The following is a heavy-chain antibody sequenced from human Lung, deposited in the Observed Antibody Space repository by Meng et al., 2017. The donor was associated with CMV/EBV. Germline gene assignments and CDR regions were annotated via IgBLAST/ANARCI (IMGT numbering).Heavy chain of an antibody. Sequence: SXAASGFTLKTHWMHWVRQVPGKVPVWVSRINSDGTRTTYADSVKGRFTISRDNAKNNLDLQMDSLRVEDTALYYCVRDLWSGSGWYFDLWGRGXLLTFSS. V-gene: IGHV3-74*01. CDR2: INSDGTRT. CDR1: GFTLKTHW. CDR3: VRDLWSGSGWYFDL. J-gene: IGHJ2*01. D-gene: IGHD3-3*01.